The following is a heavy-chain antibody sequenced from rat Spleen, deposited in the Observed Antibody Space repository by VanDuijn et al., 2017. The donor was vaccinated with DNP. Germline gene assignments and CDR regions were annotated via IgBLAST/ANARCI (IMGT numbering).Heavy chain of an antibody. J-gene: IGHJ4*01. Sequence: EVQLVESGGDLVQPGRSLKLSCVASGFTFNNYWMTWIRQVPGKGLEWVASITSSGGSTYYPDSVKGRFTISRDNAENTVYLQMNGLRSEDTATYYCLKHLDAWGQGTSVTVSS. CDR2: ITSSGGST. CDR1: GFTFNNYW. CDR3: LKHLDA. V-gene: IGHV5-31*01.